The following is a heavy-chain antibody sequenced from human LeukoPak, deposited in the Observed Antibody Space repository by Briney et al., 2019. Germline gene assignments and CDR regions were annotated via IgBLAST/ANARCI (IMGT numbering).Heavy chain of an antibody. D-gene: IGHD1-26*01. J-gene: IGHJ4*02. Sequence: PGASVKVSCKASGYTFTNYGISWVRQAPGQGLEWMGWISSYYGITNYAQRLQGRVTMTTDTSTSTAYMELRSLRSDDTAVYYCAQFQWELRGFDYWGQGTLVTVSS. CDR2: ISSYYGIT. CDR1: GYTFTNYG. V-gene: IGHV1-18*01. CDR3: AQFQWELRGFDY.